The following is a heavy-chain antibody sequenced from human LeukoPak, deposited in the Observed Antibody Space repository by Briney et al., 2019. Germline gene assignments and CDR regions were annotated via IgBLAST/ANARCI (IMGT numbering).Heavy chain of an antibody. V-gene: IGHV3-30*03. Sequence: PGGSLRLSCAASGFTFSSYGMHWVRQAPGKGLEWVAVISHDGSNKYYADSVKGRFTISRDNSKNTLYLQMNSLRAEDTAVYYCATPLGYDYTWGSYRDYWGQGTLVTVSS. CDR2: ISHDGSNK. CDR3: ATPLGYDYTWGSYRDY. J-gene: IGHJ4*02. D-gene: IGHD3-16*02. CDR1: GFTFSSYG.